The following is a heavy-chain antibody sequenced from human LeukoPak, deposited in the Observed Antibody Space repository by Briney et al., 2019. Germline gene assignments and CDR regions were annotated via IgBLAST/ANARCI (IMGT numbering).Heavy chain of an antibody. J-gene: IGHJ2*01. CDR2: VSYGGSNK. V-gene: IGHV3-30-3*01. CDR3: AKDGTLDYGVGMDPNGDGWYFDL. Sequence: GTSLRLSCAASGFTFESYTIHWVRQAPGKGLEWVALVSYGGSNKYYIDSVKGRFTISRDNSKNTLYLQMNSLRAEDTAVYYCAKDGTLDYGVGMDPNGDGWYFDLWGRGTLVTVSS. CDR1: GFTFESYT. D-gene: IGHD4-17*01.